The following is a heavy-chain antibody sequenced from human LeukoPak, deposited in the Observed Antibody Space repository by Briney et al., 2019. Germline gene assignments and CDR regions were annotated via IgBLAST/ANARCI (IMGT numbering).Heavy chain of an antibody. J-gene: IGHJ4*02. V-gene: IGHV1-8*01. CDR2: MNPNSGNT. Sequence: GASVKVSCKASGYTFTSYDINWVRQATGQGLEWMGWMNPNSGNTGYAQKFQGRVTITRNTSISTAYMELSSLRSEDTAVYYCARGRSYEDYYDSSGYYPIGYWGQGTLVTVSS. D-gene: IGHD3-22*01. CDR3: ARGRSYEDYYDSSGYYPIGY. CDR1: GYTFTSYD.